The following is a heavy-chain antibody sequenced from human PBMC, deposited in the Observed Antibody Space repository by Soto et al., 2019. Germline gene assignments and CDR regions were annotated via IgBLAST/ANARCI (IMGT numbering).Heavy chain of an antibody. V-gene: IGHV4-34*01. CDR1: GGSFSGYY. CDR2: INHSGST. CDR3: AKGPGMYSDFDY. D-gene: IGHD2-8*01. Sequence: PSETLSLTCGVNGGSFSGYYWNWIRQPPGKGLEWIGEINHSGSTNYNPSLKSRVTISVDTSKNQFSLKLSSVTAEDTAVYYCAKGPGMYSDFDYWGQGALVTVSS. J-gene: IGHJ4*02.